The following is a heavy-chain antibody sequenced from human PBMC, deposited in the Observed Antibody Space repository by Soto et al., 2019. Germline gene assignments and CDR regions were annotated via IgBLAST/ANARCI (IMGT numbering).Heavy chain of an antibody. J-gene: IGHJ4*02. V-gene: IGHV3-23*01. Sequence: GGSLRLSCAASGFTFSNYAMSWVRQAPGKGLEWVSAISGSGGSTYYADSVKGRFTISRDNSKNTLYLQMNSLRAEDTAVYYCAKATIFGVVLLDYWGQGTLVTVSS. D-gene: IGHD3-3*02. CDR3: AKATIFGVVLLDY. CDR2: ISGSGGST. CDR1: GFTFSNYA.